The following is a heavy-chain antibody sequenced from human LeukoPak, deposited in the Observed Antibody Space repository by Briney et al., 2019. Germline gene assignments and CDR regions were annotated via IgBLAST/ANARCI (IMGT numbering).Heavy chain of an antibody. Sequence: GGSLRLSCVDSGFTFTIHTMNWVRQAPGRGLEWVSSISRSSDNIRYADSVKGRFTISRDNAKNSLYLQMNSLRAEDTAMYYCTREFSVVANFDYWGQGTLVTVSS. V-gene: IGHV3-21*01. CDR2: ISRSSDNI. CDR1: GFTFTIHT. J-gene: IGHJ4*02. CDR3: TREFSVVANFDY. D-gene: IGHD2-21*01.